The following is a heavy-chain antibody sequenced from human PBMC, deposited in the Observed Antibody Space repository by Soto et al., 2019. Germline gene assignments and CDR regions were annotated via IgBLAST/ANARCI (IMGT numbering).Heavy chain of an antibody. CDR1: GGSISSGDYY. J-gene: IGHJ4*02. Sequence: QVQLQESGPGLVKPSQTLSLTCTVSGGSISSGDYYWSWIRQPPGKGLEWIGYIYYSGSTYYNPSLKSRVTISVDTSKNQFSLKLSSVTAADTAVYYCARDTGSPDYYGSGSYHDWGQGTLVTVSS. CDR2: IYYSGST. D-gene: IGHD3-10*01. CDR3: ARDTGSPDYYGSGSYHD. V-gene: IGHV4-30-4*01.